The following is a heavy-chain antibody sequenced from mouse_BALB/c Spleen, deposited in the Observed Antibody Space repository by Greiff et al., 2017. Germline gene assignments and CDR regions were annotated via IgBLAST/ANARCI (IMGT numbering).Heavy chain of an antibody. V-gene: IGHV1-18*01. Sequence: VQLQQSGPELVKPGASVKIPCKASGYTFTDYNMDWVKQSHGKSLEWIGDINPNNGGTIYNQKFKGKATLTVDKSSSTAYMHLNSLTSEDSAVYYCARSYDYEGGFAYWGQGTLVTVSA. CDR3: ARSYDYEGGFAY. D-gene: IGHD2-4*01. CDR2: INPNNGGT. J-gene: IGHJ3*01. CDR1: GYTFTDYN.